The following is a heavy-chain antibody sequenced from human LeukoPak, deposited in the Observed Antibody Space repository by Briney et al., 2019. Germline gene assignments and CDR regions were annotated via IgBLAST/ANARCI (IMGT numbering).Heavy chain of an antibody. CDR1: GGSFSGNY. V-gene: IGHV4-34*01. CDR3: ARVPDFIARPCDS. CDR2: SSPTGDIT. D-gene: IGHD2-21*01. J-gene: IGHJ4*02. Sequence: PSETLSLTCAVYGGSFSGNYWTLIRQTPGRGLEWIGESSPTGDITGYNPSLKGRATISVDSSKNQFSLKLTSVTAADTGVYYCARVPDFIARPCDSWGPGTLVTGSS.